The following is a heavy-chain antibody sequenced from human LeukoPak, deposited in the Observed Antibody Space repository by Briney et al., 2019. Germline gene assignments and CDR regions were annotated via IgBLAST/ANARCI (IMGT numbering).Heavy chain of an antibody. CDR1: GFTFSSYG. Sequence: GGSLRLSCAASGFTFSSYGMHSVRQAPGKGLEWVAFIRYDGSNKYYADSVKGRFTISRDNSKNTLYLQMNSLRAEDTAVYYCAKDGDQLTTFDYWGQGTLVTVSS. V-gene: IGHV3-30*02. CDR3: AKDGDQLTTFDY. CDR2: IRYDGSNK. J-gene: IGHJ4*02. D-gene: IGHD2-2*01.